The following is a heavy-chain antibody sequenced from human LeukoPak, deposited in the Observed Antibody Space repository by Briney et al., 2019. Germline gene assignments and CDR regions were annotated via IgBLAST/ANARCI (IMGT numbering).Heavy chain of an antibody. CDR1: GGSISSGGYY. CDR2: IYYSGST. D-gene: IGHD1-1*01. Sequence: PSQTLSLTCTVSGGSISSGGYYWSWIRQHPGKGLEWIVYIYYSGSTYYNPSLKSRVTISVDTSKNQFSLKLSSVTAANTAVYYCAGTPPTTYYYYGMDVWGQGTTVTVSS. V-gene: IGHV4-31*03. J-gene: IGHJ6*02. CDR3: AGTPPTTYYYYGMDV.